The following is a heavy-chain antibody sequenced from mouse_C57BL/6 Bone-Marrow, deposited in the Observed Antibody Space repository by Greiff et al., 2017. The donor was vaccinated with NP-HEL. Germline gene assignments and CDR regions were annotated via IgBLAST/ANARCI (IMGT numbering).Heavy chain of an antibody. J-gene: IGHJ3*01. CDR3: ARDDGSQFAY. Sequence: EVQGVESGPELVKPGASVKISCKASGYSFTGYYMNWVKQSPEKSLEWIGEINPSTGGTTYNQKFKAKATLTVDKSSSTAYMQLKSLTSEDSAVYYCARDDGSQFAYWGQGTLVTVSA. CDR1: GYSFTGYY. CDR2: INPSTGGT. V-gene: IGHV1-42*01. D-gene: IGHD2-3*01.